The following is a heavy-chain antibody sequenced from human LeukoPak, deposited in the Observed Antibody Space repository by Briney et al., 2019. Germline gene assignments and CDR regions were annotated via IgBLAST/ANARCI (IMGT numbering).Heavy chain of an antibody. V-gene: IGHV4-39*01. Sequence: SETLSLTCTVSGASINTDHYWGWIRQSPGKGLGLIGSVHFSGATHYNPSLKSRVAIALDTSKTQFSLELNSVTAADKAIYYCAKHRMWLVGLDYWGQGTLVTVSS. CDR1: GASINTDHY. D-gene: IGHD6-19*01. CDR3: AKHRMWLVGLDY. J-gene: IGHJ4*02. CDR2: VHFSGAT.